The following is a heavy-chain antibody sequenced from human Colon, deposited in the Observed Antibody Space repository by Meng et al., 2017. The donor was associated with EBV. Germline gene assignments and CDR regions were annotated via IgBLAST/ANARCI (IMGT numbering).Heavy chain of an antibody. Sequence: REAGPGPVRPLHTCSLTCACPGGRNSSGGYFWSSIRQPPGKGLEWIGYIYYSGSTYYIPSLKSRVTISVDTAKNQFSLKLSSVTAADTAVYYCARSAMISAWFDPWGQGTLVTVSS. V-gene: IGHV4-30-4*01. CDR1: GGRNSSGGYF. CDR3: ARSAMISAWFDP. CDR2: IYYSGST. J-gene: IGHJ5*02. D-gene: IGHD3-22*01.